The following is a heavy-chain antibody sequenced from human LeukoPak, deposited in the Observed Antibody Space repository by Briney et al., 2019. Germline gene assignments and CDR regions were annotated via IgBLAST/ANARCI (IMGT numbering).Heavy chain of an antibody. J-gene: IGHJ4*02. D-gene: IGHD3-10*01. Sequence: PGGSLRLSCAASGFTISNYWMNWARQAPGEGLEWVANINQDGTVEHYVDSVKGRFTISRDNAKNSLYLQMNTLRAEDTAVYYCARDCCASGSLDYWGQGALVTVSS. CDR1: GFTISNYW. CDR3: ARDCCASGSLDY. CDR2: INQDGTVE. V-gene: IGHV3-7*04.